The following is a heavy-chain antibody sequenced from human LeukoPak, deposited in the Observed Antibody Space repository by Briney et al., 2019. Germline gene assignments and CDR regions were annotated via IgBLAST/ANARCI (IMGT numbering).Heavy chain of an antibody. V-gene: IGHV1-18*01. CDR1: GYTFTSYV. CDR3: ARLVSSSWTVDY. D-gene: IGHD6-13*01. Sequence: ASVKVSCKASGYTFTSYVISWVLQAPGQGLEWMGWISAYNGNTNYAQKLQGRVTMTTDTSTSTAYMELRSLRSDDTAVYYCARLVSSSWTVDYWGQGTLVTVSS. CDR2: ISAYNGNT. J-gene: IGHJ4*02.